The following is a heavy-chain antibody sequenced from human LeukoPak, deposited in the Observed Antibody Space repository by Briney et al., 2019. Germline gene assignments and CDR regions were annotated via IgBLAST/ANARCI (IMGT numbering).Heavy chain of an antibody. V-gene: IGHV3-48*03. CDR1: GFTFSSYE. Sequence: GGSLRLSCAASGFTFSSYEMNWVRQAPGKGLEWVSYISSSGSTIYYADSVKGRFTISRDNANNSLYLQMNSLRAEDTAVYYCAELGITMIGGVWGKGTPVTISS. CDR2: ISSSGSTI. J-gene: IGHJ6*04. D-gene: IGHD3-10*02. CDR3: AELGITMIGGV.